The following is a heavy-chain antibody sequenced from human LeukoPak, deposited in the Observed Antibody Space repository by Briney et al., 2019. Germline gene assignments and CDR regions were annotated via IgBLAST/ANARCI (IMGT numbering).Heavy chain of an antibody. CDR1: GFTFSSYE. D-gene: IGHD1-26*01. V-gene: IGHV3-48*03. CDR2: ISSSGSTI. J-gene: IGHJ4*02. Sequence: GGSLRLSCAASGFTFSSYEMNWVRQAPGKGLEWVSYISSSGSTIYYADSVKGRFISSRDNTKNSLYLQMNSLRAEDTAIYYCARDLRIVSGSYLDYWGQGTLVTVSS. CDR3: ARDLRIVSGSYLDY.